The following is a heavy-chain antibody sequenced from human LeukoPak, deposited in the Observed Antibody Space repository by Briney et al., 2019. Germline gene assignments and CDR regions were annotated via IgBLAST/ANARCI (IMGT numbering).Heavy chain of an antibody. CDR1: GGSISIYY. J-gene: IGHJ4*02. V-gene: IGHV4-59*01. Sequence: SETLSLTCTVSGGSISIYYWSWIRQPPGKGLEWIGYIYYSGSTNYNPSLKSRVTISVDTSKNQFSLKLSSVTAADTAVYYCARVSGWPGGFDYWGQGTLVTVSS. CDR2: IYYSGST. CDR3: ARVSGWPGGFDY. D-gene: IGHD6-19*01.